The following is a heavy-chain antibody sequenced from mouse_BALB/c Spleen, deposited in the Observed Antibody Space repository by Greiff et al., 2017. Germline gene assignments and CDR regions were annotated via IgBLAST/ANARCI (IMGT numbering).Heavy chain of an antibody. D-gene: IGHD1-1*01. CDR2: INPYNGGT. J-gene: IGHJ2*01. CDR1: GYSFTGYT. CDR3: ARRAFYYYGSSYNYFDY. Sequence: EVQLQESGPELVKPGASMKISCKASGYSFTGYTMYWVKQSHGKNLEWIGLINPYNGGTSYNQKFKGKATLTVDKSSSTAYMELLSLTSEDSAVYYCARRAFYYYGSSYNYFDYWGQGTTLTVSS. V-gene: IGHV1-18*01.